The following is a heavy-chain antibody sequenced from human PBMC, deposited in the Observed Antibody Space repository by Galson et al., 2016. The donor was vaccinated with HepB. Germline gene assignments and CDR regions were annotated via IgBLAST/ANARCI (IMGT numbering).Heavy chain of an antibody. CDR3: ARKAGAFGY. J-gene: IGHJ4*02. CDR2: INHSGST. CDR1: GGPISSGGYY. D-gene: IGHD3-10*01. V-gene: IGHV4-39*07. Sequence: ETLSLTCTVSGGPISSGGYYWSWIRQHPGKGLEWIGEINHSGSTNYNPSLKSRVTISVDTSKNQFSLKLSSVTAADTAVYYCARKAGAFGYWGQGTLVTVSS.